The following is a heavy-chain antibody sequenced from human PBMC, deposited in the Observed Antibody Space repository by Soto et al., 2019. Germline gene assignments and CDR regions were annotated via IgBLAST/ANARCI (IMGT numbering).Heavy chain of an antibody. CDR3: ATGSRWELPPPKTNYFDY. D-gene: IGHD1-26*01. CDR1: GYTLTELS. J-gene: IGHJ4*02. CDR2: FDPEDGET. V-gene: IGHV1-24*01. Sequence: GASVKVSCKVSGYTLTELSMHWVRQAPGKGLEWMGGFDPEDGETIYAQKFQGRVTMTEDTSTDTAYMELSSLRSEDTAAYYCATGSRWELPPPKTNYFDYWGQGTLVTVSS.